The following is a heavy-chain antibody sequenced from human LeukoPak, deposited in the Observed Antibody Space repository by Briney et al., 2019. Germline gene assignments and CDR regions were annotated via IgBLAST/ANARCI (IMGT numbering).Heavy chain of an antibody. Sequence: PSETLSLTCTVSGGSISSYYWSWIRQPPGKGLEWIGYIYYSGSTNYNPSLKSRVTISVDTSKNQFSLKLSSVTAADTAVYYCARDLAGLTNAFDIWGQGTMVTVSS. CDR1: GGSISSYY. J-gene: IGHJ3*02. CDR2: IYYSGST. D-gene: IGHD1-1*01. V-gene: IGHV4-59*12. CDR3: ARDLAGLTNAFDI.